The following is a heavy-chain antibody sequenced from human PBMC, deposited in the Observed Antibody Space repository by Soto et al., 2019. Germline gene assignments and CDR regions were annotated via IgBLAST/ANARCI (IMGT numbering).Heavy chain of an antibody. CDR1: GGSISSYY. Sequence: SETLSLTCTVSGGSISSYYWSWIRQPPGKGLEWIGYIYYSGSTNYNPSLRSRVTISVDTSKNQFSLKLSSVTAADTAVYYCARRYGKNAFDIWGQGTMVTVS. J-gene: IGHJ3*02. V-gene: IGHV4-59*01. CDR2: IYYSGST. CDR3: ARRYGKNAFDI. D-gene: IGHD5-18*01.